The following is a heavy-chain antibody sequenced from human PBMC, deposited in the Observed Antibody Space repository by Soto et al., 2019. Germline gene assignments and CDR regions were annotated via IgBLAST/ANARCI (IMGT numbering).Heavy chain of an antibody. CDR1: GFTFSSYS. V-gene: IGHV3-21*01. D-gene: IGHD3-3*01. CDR2: ISSSSYI. J-gene: IGHJ6*02. Sequence: GSLRLSCAASGFTFSSYSMNWVRQAPGKGLEWVSPISSSSYIYYADSVKGRFTISRDNAKNSLYLQMNSLRAEDTAVYYCARDGGKILEWLPDPYYYGMDVWGQGTTVTVSS. CDR3: ARDGGKILEWLPDPYYYGMDV.